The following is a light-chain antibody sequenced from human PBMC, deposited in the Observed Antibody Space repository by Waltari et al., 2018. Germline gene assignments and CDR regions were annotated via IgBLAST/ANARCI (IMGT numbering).Light chain of an antibody. Sequence: EVLITQSPATLSVSPGESATLSCRASPSISRNLAWYQQKPGQAPRLLIYGTSTRAPGIPARFSGSGSGTEFTLSISSVQSEDFGVYYCQQYNNWRTFGQGTKLEI. V-gene: IGKV3D-15*01. CDR2: GTS. CDR3: QQYNNWRT. J-gene: IGKJ2*01. CDR1: PSISRN.